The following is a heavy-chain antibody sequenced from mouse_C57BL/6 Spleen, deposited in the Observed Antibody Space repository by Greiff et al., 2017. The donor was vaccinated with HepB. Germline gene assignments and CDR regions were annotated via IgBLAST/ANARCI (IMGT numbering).Heavy chain of an antibody. D-gene: IGHD2-4*01. V-gene: IGHV6-3*01. Sequence: EVKLMESGGGLVQPGGSMKLSCVASGFTFSNYWMNWVRQSPEKGLEWVAQIRLKSDNYATHYAESVKGRFTISRDDSKSSVYLQMNNLRAEDTGIYYCTGDDYHYAMDYWGQGTSVTVSS. CDR3: TGDDYHYAMDY. J-gene: IGHJ4*01. CDR2: IRLKSDNYAT. CDR1: GFTFSNYW.